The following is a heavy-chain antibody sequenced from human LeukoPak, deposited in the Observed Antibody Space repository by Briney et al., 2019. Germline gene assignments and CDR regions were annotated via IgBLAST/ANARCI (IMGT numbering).Heavy chain of an antibody. J-gene: IGHJ4*02. Sequence: ASVKVSCKASGYTFTGYYMHWVRQAPGQGLEWMGWINPNSGGTNYAQKFQGRVTMTRDTSISTAYMELSRLRSDDTAVYYCARAPFPDYGGNSFFDYWGQGTLVTVSS. D-gene: IGHD4-23*01. CDR1: GYTFTGYY. CDR3: ARAPFPDYGGNSFFDY. V-gene: IGHV1-2*02. CDR2: INPNSGGT.